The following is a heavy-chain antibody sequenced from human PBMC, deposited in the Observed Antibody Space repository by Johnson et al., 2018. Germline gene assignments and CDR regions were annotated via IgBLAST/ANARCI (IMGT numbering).Heavy chain of an antibody. J-gene: IGHJ1*01. CDR1: GFTFSSYS. Sequence: VQLVQSGGGLVQPGGSLRLSCAASGFTFSSYSMNWVRQAPGKGLEGVSYISSSSSTIYYADSVKGRFTISRDNAKNSLYLQMNSLRDGDTAVYYFARDTSGSYLGYFQHWGQGTLVTVSS. V-gene: IGHV3-48*02. D-gene: IGHD1-26*01. CDR3: ARDTSGSYLGYFQH. CDR2: ISSSSSTI.